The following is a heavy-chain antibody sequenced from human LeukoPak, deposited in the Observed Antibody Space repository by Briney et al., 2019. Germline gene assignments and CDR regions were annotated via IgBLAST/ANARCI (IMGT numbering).Heavy chain of an antibody. CDR2: IYHSGST. CDR3: ARVSYGSGSYYKGFDY. J-gene: IGHJ4*02. CDR1: GYSISSGYY. Sequence: SETLSLTCAVSGYSISSGYYWGWIRQPPGKGLEGIGSIYHSGSTYYNPSLKSRVTISVDTSKNQFSLKLSSVTAADTAVYYCARVSYGSGSYYKGFDYWGQGTLVTVSS. V-gene: IGHV4-38-2*01. D-gene: IGHD3-10*01.